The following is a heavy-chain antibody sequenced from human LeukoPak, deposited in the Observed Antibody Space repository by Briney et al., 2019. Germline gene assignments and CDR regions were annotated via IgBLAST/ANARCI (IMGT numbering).Heavy chain of an antibody. CDR2: ISGSGGTT. CDR3: AKGHCSGASCYVFDI. J-gene: IGHJ3*02. Sequence: GGSLRLSCAGSGFTFSSYGMSWVRQAPGKGLEWVSSISGSGGTTYYADSVKGRFTLSRDNSKATLYLQTNSLRAEDTAVYYCAKGHCSGASCYVFDIWGQGTMVTVSS. CDR1: GFTFSSYG. V-gene: IGHV3-23*01. D-gene: IGHD2-2*01.